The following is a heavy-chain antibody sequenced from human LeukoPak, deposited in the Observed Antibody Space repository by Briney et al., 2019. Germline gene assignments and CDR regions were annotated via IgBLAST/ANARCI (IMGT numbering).Heavy chain of an antibody. CDR3: AREGFDV. Sequence: GASVKVSCMASGYAFTSYDINWVRQATGQGLEWVGWMNPNSGNTGYAQTLQGRVTITWNTSISTAYMQLSSLRSDDTAVYYCAREGFDVWGQGITVTVSS. J-gene: IGHJ3*01. V-gene: IGHV1-8*03. CDR2: MNPNSGNT. CDR1: GYAFTSYD.